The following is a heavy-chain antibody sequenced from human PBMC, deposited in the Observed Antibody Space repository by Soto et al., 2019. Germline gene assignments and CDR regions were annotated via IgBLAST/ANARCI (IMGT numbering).Heavy chain of an antibody. J-gene: IGHJ4*02. Sequence: QVPLVESGGGLVKPGGSLRLSCTASGFTFSDYYTNWFRQAPGKGLEWVSYISSTSAYTKYADSVKGRFTISRDNAENLLYLQMDGLRAEDTAVYYCARDPSRRSPPDYWGQGTLVTVSS. CDR2: ISSTSAYT. CDR1: GFTFSDYY. CDR3: ARDPSRRSPPDY. V-gene: IGHV3-11*05.